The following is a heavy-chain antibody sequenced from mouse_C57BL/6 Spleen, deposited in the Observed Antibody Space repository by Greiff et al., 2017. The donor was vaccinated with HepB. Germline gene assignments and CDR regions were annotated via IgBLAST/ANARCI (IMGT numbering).Heavy chain of an antibody. D-gene: IGHD2-1*01. CDR1: GFTFSDYY. Sequence: DVMLVESEGGLVQPGSSMKLSCTASGFTFSDYYMAWVRQVPEKGLEWVANINYDGSSTYYLDSLKSRFIISRDNAKNILYLQMSSLKSEDTATYYCARGGGIYYGNYYYAMDYWGQGTSVTVSS. CDR3: ARGGGIYYGNYYYAMDY. CDR2: INYDGSST. J-gene: IGHJ4*01. V-gene: IGHV5-16*01.